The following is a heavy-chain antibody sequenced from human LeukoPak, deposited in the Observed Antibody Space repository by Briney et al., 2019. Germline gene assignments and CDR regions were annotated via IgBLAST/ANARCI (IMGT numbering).Heavy chain of an antibody. V-gene: IGHV3-64D*06. Sequence: GGSLRLSCSASGFTFNNYAMHGFRQAPGKGLEYVSAISSNGGGTECTDSVKGRLTISRDNAKNTLFLQMSSLRAEDTAVYFCVKGGQYSTNWFQHWGQGTLVSVSS. CDR1: GFTFNNYA. D-gene: IGHD5-18*01. CDR3: VKGGQYSTNWFQH. J-gene: IGHJ1*01. CDR2: ISSNGGGT.